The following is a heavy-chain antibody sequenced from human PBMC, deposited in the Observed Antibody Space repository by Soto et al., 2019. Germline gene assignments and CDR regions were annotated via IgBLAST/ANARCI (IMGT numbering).Heavy chain of an antibody. CDR2: ISGSGGST. CDR1: GFTFRSYA. D-gene: IGHD3-3*01. Sequence: EVQLLASGGGLVQPGGSLRLSCAASGFTFRSYAMSWVRQAPGKGLEWVSAISGSGGSTYYADSVKGRFTISRDNSKNTLYLQMNSLRVEDTAVYYCAKGDYTPLGIGRLDYWGQGTLVTVSS. V-gene: IGHV3-23*01. J-gene: IGHJ4*02. CDR3: AKGDYTPLGIGRLDY.